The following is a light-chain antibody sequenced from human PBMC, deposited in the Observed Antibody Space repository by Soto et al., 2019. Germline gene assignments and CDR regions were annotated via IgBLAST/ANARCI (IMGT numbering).Light chain of an antibody. J-gene: IGKJ1*01. CDR3: QQYHEYW. CDR1: QSITTY. Sequence: IQMTQSPSSLSASVGDRVTITCRASQSITTYLNWYRQKPGKAPKLLIYAASSLQSGVPSRFSGSGSGTEFTLTISSLQPDDFATYYCQQYHEYWFGQGTKVDIK. CDR2: AAS. V-gene: IGKV1-39*01.